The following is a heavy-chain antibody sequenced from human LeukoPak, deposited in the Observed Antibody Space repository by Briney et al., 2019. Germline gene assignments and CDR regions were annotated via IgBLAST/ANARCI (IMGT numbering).Heavy chain of an antibody. Sequence: GGSLRLSCAASGFTFSSYAMSWVRQAPGKGLEWVSSISGSGGSTYYADSVKGRFTISRDNSKNTLYLQMNSLRAEDTAVYYCAGPGGYCSGGSCYQGYYYHGMDVWGQGTTVTVSS. V-gene: IGHV3-23*01. CDR2: ISGSGGST. CDR3: AGPGGYCSGGSCYQGYYYHGMDV. J-gene: IGHJ6*02. CDR1: GFTFSSYA. D-gene: IGHD2-15*01.